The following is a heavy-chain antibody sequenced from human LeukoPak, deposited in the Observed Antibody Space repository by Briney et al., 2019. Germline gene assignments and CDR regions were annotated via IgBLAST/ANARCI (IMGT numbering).Heavy chain of an antibody. V-gene: IGHV3-74*01. Sequence: PGGSLRLSCAASGFTFSTYWMHWVRQAPGKGPVWVSRINSDGSSTTYADSVKGRFTISRDNAKSTLYLQMNSLRAEDTAVYYCAKLKQWQPQRYFFEYWGQGALVTVAS. CDR3: AKLKQWQPQRYFFEY. CDR2: INSDGSST. J-gene: IGHJ4*02. CDR1: GFTFSTYW. D-gene: IGHD6-19*01.